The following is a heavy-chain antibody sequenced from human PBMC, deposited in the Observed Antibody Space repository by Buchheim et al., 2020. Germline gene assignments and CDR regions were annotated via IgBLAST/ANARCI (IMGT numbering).Heavy chain of an antibody. V-gene: IGHV3-23*01. CDR3: AKGVQRITMILVVITGYLGVDV. CDR2: ISGSGGST. J-gene: IGHJ6*02. D-gene: IGHD3-22*01. Sequence: EVQLLESGGGLVQPGGSLRLSCAASGFTFSSCAMSWVRQAPGKGLEWVSGISGSGGSTYYADSVKGRFTISRDNSKNTLYLQLNNLRAEDTAIYYCAKGVQRITMILVVITGYLGVDVWGQGTT. CDR1: GFTFSSCA.